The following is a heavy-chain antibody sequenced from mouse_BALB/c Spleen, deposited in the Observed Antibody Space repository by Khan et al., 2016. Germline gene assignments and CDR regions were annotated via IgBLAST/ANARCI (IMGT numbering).Heavy chain of an antibody. CDR3: ARRGYGNSWYFDV. V-gene: IGHV4-1*02. J-gene: IGHJ1*01. D-gene: IGHD2-10*02. Sequence: EVKLLESGGGLVQPGGSLKLSCAASGFDFSRYWMSWVRQAPGKGLEWLGEINPDSSTINYTPSLKDKFIISRDNAKNTLYLQMSKVRSEDTALYYCARRGYGNSWYFDVWGAGTTVTVSS. CDR2: INPDSSTI. CDR1: GFDFSRYW.